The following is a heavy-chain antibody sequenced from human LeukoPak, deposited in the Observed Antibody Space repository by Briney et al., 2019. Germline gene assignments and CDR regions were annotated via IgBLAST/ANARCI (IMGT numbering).Heavy chain of an antibody. Sequence: ASVKVSCKASGYTFTSYGISWVRQAPGQGLEWMGWISAYNGNTNYAQKLQGRVTMTTDTSTSTAYMELRSLRSDDTAVYYCAGSMITFGGVIAFRYWGQGTLVTVSS. J-gene: IGHJ4*02. D-gene: IGHD3-16*02. CDR2: ISAYNGNT. CDR3: AGSMITFGGVIAFRY. CDR1: GYTFTSYG. V-gene: IGHV1-18*01.